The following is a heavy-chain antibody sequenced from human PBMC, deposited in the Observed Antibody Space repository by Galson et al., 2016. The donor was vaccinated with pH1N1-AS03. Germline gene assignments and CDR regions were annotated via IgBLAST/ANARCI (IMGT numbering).Heavy chain of an antibody. Sequence: LTCAVYGGSFSTYFWGWIRQPPGKGLEWIGEIDHSGTTKYNTSLKSRVTISVDTSKNQVSLKLNSVTAADTAVYYCARVNGITIFGVINPNWFDPWGRGTLVTVSS. CDR2: IDHSGTT. J-gene: IGHJ5*02. CDR1: GGSFSTYF. D-gene: IGHD3-3*01. V-gene: IGHV4-34*01. CDR3: ARVNGITIFGVINPNWFDP.